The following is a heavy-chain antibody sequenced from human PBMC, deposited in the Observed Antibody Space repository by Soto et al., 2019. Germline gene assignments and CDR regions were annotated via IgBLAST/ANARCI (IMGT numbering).Heavy chain of an antibody. CDR2: IYPGDSDT. D-gene: IGHD3-16*01. J-gene: IGHJ6*02. Sequence: PGESLKISCQGSGYSFASYWIGWVRQMPGEDLEWMGIIYPGDSDTRYSPSFQGQVTISADKSLRTAYLQWTSLKASDTALYYCARTRSFTFGFYYEGREVWGQGTTVNVS. V-gene: IGHV5-51*01. CDR1: GYSFASYW. CDR3: ARTRSFTFGFYYEGREV.